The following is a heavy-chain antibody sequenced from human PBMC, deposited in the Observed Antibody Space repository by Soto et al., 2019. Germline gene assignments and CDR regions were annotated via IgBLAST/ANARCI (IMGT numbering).Heavy chain of an antibody. J-gene: IGHJ5*02. CDR2: IYTTRSP. CDR3: ARSPAYGDYANLDT. V-gene: IGHV4-4*07. Sequence: QVQLQESGPGLVKPSETLSLTCTVSGDSVSKYYWNWIRQPAGKGLEWIGRIYTTRSPNYNPSLKSRVTMSVDTSKNQFSLQLNLSSVTAADTAVYYCARSPAYGDYANLDTWGQGTLVTVSS. CDR1: GDSVSKYY. D-gene: IGHD4-17*01.